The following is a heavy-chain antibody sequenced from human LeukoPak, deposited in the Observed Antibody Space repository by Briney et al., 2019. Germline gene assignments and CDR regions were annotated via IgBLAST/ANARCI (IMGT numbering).Heavy chain of an antibody. V-gene: IGHV4-59*08. CDR2: IYYTGST. Sequence: SETLSLTCTVSGGSISTYYWSWIRQPPGKGLEWIGYIYYTGSTNYNPSLKSRVTISVDTSKNQFSLKLSPVTAADTAVYYCARSLFRIAARPHFDYWGRGTLVTVSS. J-gene: IGHJ4*02. CDR3: ARSLFRIAARPHFDY. CDR1: GGSISTYY. D-gene: IGHD6-6*01.